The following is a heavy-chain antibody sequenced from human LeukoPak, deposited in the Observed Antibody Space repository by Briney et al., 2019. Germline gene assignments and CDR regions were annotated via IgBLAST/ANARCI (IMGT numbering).Heavy chain of an antibody. Sequence: GGSLKLSCAASGFTFSGYWMSWVRQAPGQGLEWVANIKQDRSEKYYADTVKGRFTISRDKARSSPYMQMSRLRAEDTAVYYCARDYSYLFDYWGQGTLVTVSS. CDR2: IKQDRSEK. J-gene: IGHJ4*02. D-gene: IGHD2-21*01. CDR3: ARDYSYLFDY. CDR1: GFTFSGYW. V-gene: IGHV3-7*01.